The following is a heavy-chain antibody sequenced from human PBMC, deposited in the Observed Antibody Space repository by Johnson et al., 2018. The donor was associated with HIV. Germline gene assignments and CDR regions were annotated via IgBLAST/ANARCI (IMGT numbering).Heavy chain of an antibody. V-gene: IGHV3-66*01. CDR1: GFTVNSNY. Sequence: VQLVESGGGVVQPGRSLRLSCAASGFTVNSNYINWVRQAPGKGLECVSGIYSGGSTYYADSVKGRFTISRDNSKNTLYLQMNSLRAEDTAVYYCARMTTTVSHHDAFDIWGQGTMVTVSS. J-gene: IGHJ3*02. CDR3: ARMTTTVSHHDAFDI. CDR2: IYSGGST. D-gene: IGHD4-17*01.